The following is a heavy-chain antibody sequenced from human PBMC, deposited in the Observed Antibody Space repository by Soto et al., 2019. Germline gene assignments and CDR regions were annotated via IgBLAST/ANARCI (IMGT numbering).Heavy chain of an antibody. J-gene: IGHJ4*02. CDR1: GFTFSSYS. CDR2: ISSSSSTI. Sequence: EVQLVESGGGLVQPGGSLRLSCAASGFTFSSYSMNWVSQAPGKGLEWVSYISSSSSTIYYADSVKGRFTISRDNAKKSLYLQMNSLRDEDTAVYYCASAYYYDSRAPGLWDDYWGQGTLVTVSS. D-gene: IGHD3-22*01. V-gene: IGHV3-48*02. CDR3: ASAYYYDSRAPGLWDDY.